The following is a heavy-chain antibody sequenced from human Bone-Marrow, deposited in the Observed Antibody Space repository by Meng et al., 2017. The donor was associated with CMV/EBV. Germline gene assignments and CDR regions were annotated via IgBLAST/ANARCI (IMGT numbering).Heavy chain of an antibody. Sequence: GGSLRLSCAASEFTFSSHSMNWVRQAPGKGAEWVSYISSGSSTIYYVDSVKGRFTISRDDAKNSLYLQMNSLRAEDTAVYYCASLIVVVPAGIYYGMDVWGQGTTVTVSS. CDR3: ASLIVVVPAGIYYGMDV. V-gene: IGHV3-48*04. J-gene: IGHJ6*02. D-gene: IGHD2-2*01. CDR1: EFTFSSHS. CDR2: ISSGSSTI.